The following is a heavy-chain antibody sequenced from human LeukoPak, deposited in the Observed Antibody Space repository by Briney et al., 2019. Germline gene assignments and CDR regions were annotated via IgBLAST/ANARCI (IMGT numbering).Heavy chain of an antibody. J-gene: IGHJ4*02. CDR3: ARGRGYCSSTSCSYSSSRKGYDY. V-gene: IGHV4-34*01. Sequence: PSETLSLTCAVYGGSFSAYYWSWIRQPPGKGLEWIGEINHSGSTNYNPSLKSRVTISVDTSKNQFSLKLSSVTAADTAVYYCARGRGYCSSTSCSYSSSRKGYDYWGQGTLVTVSS. CDR1: GGSFSAYY. CDR2: INHSGST. D-gene: IGHD2-2*01.